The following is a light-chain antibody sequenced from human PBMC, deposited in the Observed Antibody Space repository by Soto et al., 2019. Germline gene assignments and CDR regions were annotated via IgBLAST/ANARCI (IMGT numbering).Light chain of an antibody. CDR1: SGDIGSYNR. CDR3: SLYTNSNTRACV. V-gene: IGLV2-14*01. CDR2: EVT. Sequence: QSVLTQPASVSGSPGQSITISCTGTSGDIGSYNRVSWYQQHPGKAPKLIIYEVTDRPSGVSNRFSGSKSGNTASLTISGLQAEDEAEYYCSLYTNSNTRACVFGTGTRSPS. J-gene: IGLJ1*01.